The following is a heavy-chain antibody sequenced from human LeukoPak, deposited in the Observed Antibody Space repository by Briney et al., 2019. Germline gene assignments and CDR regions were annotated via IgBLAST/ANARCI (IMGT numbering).Heavy chain of an antibody. D-gene: IGHD3-9*01. CDR1: GGSISSYY. V-gene: IGHV4-59*12. J-gene: IGHJ6*03. CDR2: IYYSGST. CDR3: ARVIVRYDILTGSRYYMDV. Sequence: SETLSLTCTVSGGSISSYYWSWIRQPPGKGLEWIGYIYYSGSTNYNPSLKIRVTISVDTSKNQFSLKLSSVTAADTAVYYCARVIVRYDILTGSRYYMDVWGKGTTVTISS.